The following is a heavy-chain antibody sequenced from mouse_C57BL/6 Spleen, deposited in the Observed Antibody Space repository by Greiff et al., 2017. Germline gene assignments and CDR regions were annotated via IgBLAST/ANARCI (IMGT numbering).Heavy chain of an antibody. CDR1: GFSLTSYG. J-gene: IGHJ4*01. CDR3: AKRFIFDDYDGREGYYAMDY. D-gene: IGHD2-4*01. V-gene: IGHV2-3*01. CDR2: IWGDGST. Sequence: QVQLKESGPGLVAPSQSLSITCTVSGFSLTSYGVSWVRQPPGKGLEWLGVIWGDGSTNYHSALISRLSISKDNSKSQVFLKLNSLQTDDTATYYCAKRFIFDDYDGREGYYAMDYWGKGTSVTVSS.